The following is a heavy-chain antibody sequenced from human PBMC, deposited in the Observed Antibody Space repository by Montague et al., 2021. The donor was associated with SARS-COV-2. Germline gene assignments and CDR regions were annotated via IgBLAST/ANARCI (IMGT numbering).Heavy chain of an antibody. CDR2: VHYTGTT. Sequence: SETLSLTCIVSVGSITVSRYDWGWIRQPPGKGLEWIGSVHYTGTTSYNASLKSRLTISVDTSENQFSLKMTSVTASDTAVYFCARHRANAGSFDIWGQGTMVTVSS. V-gene: IGHV4-39*01. CDR1: VGSITVSRYD. CDR3: ARHRANAGSFDI. D-gene: IGHD1-1*01. J-gene: IGHJ3*02.